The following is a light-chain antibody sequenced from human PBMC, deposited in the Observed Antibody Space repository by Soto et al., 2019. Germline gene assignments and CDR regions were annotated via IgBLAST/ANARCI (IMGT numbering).Light chain of an antibody. Sequence: DIQMTQSPSTLSASVGDRVTITCRASQSISSWLAWYPQKPGKAPKLLIYDASSLESGVPSRFSGSGSGTEFTLTISGLQPDAFATYYCQQYNSYSWTFGQGTKVEIK. CDR1: QSISSW. CDR2: DAS. V-gene: IGKV1-5*01. J-gene: IGKJ1*01. CDR3: QQYNSYSWT.